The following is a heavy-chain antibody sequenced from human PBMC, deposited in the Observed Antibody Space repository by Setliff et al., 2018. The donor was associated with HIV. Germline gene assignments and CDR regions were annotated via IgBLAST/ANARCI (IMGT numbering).Heavy chain of an antibody. Sequence: SETLSLTCSVSGGSISNYHWNWIRQPPGKGLEWIGYIYSSGSTNYNPSLKSRVTISVDTSKNQLSLKLSSVTAADTAVYYCARAGRGSGRYVYSFDYWGQGSLVTVSS. J-gene: IGHJ4*02. CDR1: GGSISNYH. D-gene: IGHD1-26*01. CDR2: IYSSGST. V-gene: IGHV4-4*08. CDR3: ARAGRGSGRYVYSFDY.